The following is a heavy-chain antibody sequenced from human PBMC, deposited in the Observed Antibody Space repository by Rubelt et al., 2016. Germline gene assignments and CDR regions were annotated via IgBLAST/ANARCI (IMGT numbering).Heavy chain of an antibody. CDR3: ARETPWVSSSGGMDV. D-gene: IGHD6-6*01. V-gene: IGHV3-21*01. J-gene: IGHJ6*02. Sequence: GKEWVSSIRSSSSYIYYADSVKGRFTISRDNAKNSLYLQMNSLRAEDTAVYYCARETPWVSSSGGMDVWGQGTTVTVSS. CDR2: IRSSSSYI.